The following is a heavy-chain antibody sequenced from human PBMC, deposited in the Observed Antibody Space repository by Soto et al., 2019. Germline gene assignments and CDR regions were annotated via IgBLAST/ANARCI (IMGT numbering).Heavy chain of an antibody. Sequence: QVQLVQSGAEVKKPGASVKVSCKASGYTFTSYAMHWVRQAPGQRLEWMGWINAGNGNTKYSQKFQGRVTITRDTSASTAYMELSSLRSEDTAVYYCARGLKQQLVTLGYWGQGTLVTVSS. D-gene: IGHD6-13*01. CDR3: ARGLKQQLVTLGY. CDR1: GYTFTSYA. J-gene: IGHJ4*02. V-gene: IGHV1-3*01. CDR2: INAGNGNT.